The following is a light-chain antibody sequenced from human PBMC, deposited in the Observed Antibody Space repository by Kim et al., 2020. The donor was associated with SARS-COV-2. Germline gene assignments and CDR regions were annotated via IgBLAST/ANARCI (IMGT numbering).Light chain of an antibody. V-gene: IGLV3-1*01. CDR3: QAWDSGTAGV. CDR2: QDG. Sequence: SYELTQPPSVSVSPGQTASITCSGNKLDDKYVAWYQQKPVQSPVLIIYQDGKRPSGIPERFSGSNSGNTATLTISGTQALDEADYYCQAWDSGTAGVFGGGTQLTVL. CDR1: KLDDKY. J-gene: IGLJ2*01.